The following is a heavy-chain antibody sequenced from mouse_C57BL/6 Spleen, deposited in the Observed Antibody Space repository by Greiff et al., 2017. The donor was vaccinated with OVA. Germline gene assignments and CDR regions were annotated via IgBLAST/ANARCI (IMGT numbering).Heavy chain of an antibody. CDR2: IYIGNGYT. D-gene: IGHD1-1*01. V-gene: IGHV1-58*01. CDR1: GYTFTSYG. Sequence: EVQLQQSGAELVRPGSSVKMSCKTSGYTFTSYGINWVKQRPGQGLEWIGNIYIGNGYTEYNEKVKGKATLTSDPSYSTAYMHLRILSSEDSAINVWARRNYVSSYGYFDVWGTGTTVTVSS. CDR3: ARRNYVSSYGYFDV. J-gene: IGHJ1*03.